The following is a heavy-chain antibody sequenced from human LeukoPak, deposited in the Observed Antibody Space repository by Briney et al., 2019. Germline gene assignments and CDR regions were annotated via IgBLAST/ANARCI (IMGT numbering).Heavy chain of an antibody. CDR3: ARVLTGYYIVDY. D-gene: IGHD3-9*01. CDR2: ISSRGSTI. Sequence: GGSLRLSCAASGFTFSSYDVNWVRQAPGKGLEWVSYISSRGSTIYYAGSVKGRFTISRDNAKNSLYLEMNSLRAEDTAVYYCARVLTGYYIVDYWGQGTLVTVSS. J-gene: IGHJ4*02. V-gene: IGHV3-48*03. CDR1: GFTFSSYD.